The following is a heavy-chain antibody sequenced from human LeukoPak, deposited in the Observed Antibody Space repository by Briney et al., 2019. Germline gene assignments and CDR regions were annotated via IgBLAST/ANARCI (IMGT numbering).Heavy chain of an antibody. Sequence: GGSLRLSCAASGFTVSSNYMSWVRQAPGKGLEWVSVIYSGGSTYYADSVKGRFTISRDNSKNTLYLQMNSLRAEDTAVYYCARGLREVIAVAGRDGAFDIWGQGTMVTVSS. CDR2: IYSGGST. D-gene: IGHD6-19*01. V-gene: IGHV3-66*01. J-gene: IGHJ3*02. CDR3: ARGLREVIAVAGRDGAFDI. CDR1: GFTVSSNY.